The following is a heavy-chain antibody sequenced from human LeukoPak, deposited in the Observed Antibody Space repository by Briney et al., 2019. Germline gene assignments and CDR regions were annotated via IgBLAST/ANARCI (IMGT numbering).Heavy chain of an antibody. CDR1: GFSFSSYA. CDR2: MSSSDDGR. V-gene: IGHV3-23*01. CDR3: ARGSWYNILTGYKRQEGFDS. J-gene: IGHJ4*02. D-gene: IGHD3-9*01. Sequence: GSLRLSCATSGFSFSSYAMSWVRQAPGKGLEWVSAMSSSDDGRYYAASVRGRFTISRDTSRSTLYLQMNSLRAEDTAVYYCARGSWYNILTGYKRQEGFDSWGQGTLVTVSS.